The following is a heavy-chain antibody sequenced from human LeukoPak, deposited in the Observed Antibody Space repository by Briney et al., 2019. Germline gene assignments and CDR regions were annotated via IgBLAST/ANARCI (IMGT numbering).Heavy chain of an antibody. CDR1: GFSVGTKY. V-gene: IGHV3-53*01. CDR2: LYSGADT. J-gene: IGHJ2*01. Sequence: PGGSLRLSCEASGFSVGTKYMNWVRQTPGKGLEWVSILYSGADTYYADSVKGRFTISRDSSKNTLFLHMNSLRADDTAIYYCARVGDHYHWYFDLWGSGTRVSVSS. CDR3: ARVGDHYHWYFDL. D-gene: IGHD3-10*01.